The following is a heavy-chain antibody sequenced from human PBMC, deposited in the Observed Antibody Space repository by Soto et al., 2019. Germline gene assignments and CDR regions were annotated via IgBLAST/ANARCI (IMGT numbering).Heavy chain of an antibody. Sequence: ASVKVSCKASGYTFTSYDINWVRQATGQGLEWMGWMNPNSGNTGYAQKFQGRVTMTRNTSISTAYMELSSLRSEDTAVYYCARGGVIAAAPFYYYYYYGMDVWGQGTTVTVSS. CDR1: GYTFTSYD. V-gene: IGHV1-8*01. D-gene: IGHD6-13*01. CDR2: MNPNSGNT. J-gene: IGHJ6*02. CDR3: ARGGVIAAAPFYYYYYYGMDV.